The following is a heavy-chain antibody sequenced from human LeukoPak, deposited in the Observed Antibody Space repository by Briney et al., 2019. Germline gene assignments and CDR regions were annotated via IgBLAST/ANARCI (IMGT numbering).Heavy chain of an antibody. D-gene: IGHD2-15*01. CDR1: GYTFTSNY. Sequence: ASVKVSCTASGYTFTSNYIHWVRQAPGQGLEWMGMIYPRDGSTSYAQKFQGRVTVTRDTSTSTVHMELSGLRSEDTAVYYCARDSSDIRSLLAHWGQGTLVTVSS. CDR2: IYPRDGST. V-gene: IGHV1-46*01. J-gene: IGHJ1*01. CDR3: ARDSSDIRSLLAH.